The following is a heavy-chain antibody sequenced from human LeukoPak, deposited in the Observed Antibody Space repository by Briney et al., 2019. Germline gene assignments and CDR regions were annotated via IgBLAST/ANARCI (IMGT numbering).Heavy chain of an antibody. J-gene: IGHJ6*02. CDR3: ARVVGATTYYYYYGMDV. CDR2: MNPNSGNT. V-gene: IGHV1-8*01. D-gene: IGHD1-26*01. CDR1: GYTFTSYD. Sequence: ASVKVSCKASGYTFTSYDINWVRQATGQGLEWMGWMNPNSGNTGYAQKFQGRVTMTRNTSISTAYMELSSLRSKDTAVYYCARVVGATTYYYYYGMDVWGQGTTVTVSS.